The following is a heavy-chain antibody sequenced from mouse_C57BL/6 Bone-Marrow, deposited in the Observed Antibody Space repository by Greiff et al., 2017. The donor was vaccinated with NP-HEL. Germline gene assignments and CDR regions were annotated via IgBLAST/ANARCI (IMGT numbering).Heavy chain of an antibody. J-gene: IGHJ2*01. CDR1: GYAFSSSW. CDR2: IYPGDGDT. D-gene: IGHD1-1*01. CDR3: ARYHYGSSHFGY. Sequence: VQLQQSGPELVKPGASVKISCKASGYAFSSSWMNWVKQRPGKGLEWIGRIYPGDGDTNYNGKFKGKATLTADKSSSTAYMQLSSLTSEYSAVYFCARYHYGSSHFGYWGQGTTLTVSS. V-gene: IGHV1-82*01.